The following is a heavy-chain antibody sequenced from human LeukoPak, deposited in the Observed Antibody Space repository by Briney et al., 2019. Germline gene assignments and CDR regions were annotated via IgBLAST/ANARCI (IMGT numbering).Heavy chain of an antibody. D-gene: IGHD5-24*01. CDR1: GGTFSSYA. J-gene: IGHJ4*02. CDR3: AREPKRWLQLGYFDY. V-gene: IGHV1-69*11. CDR2: SIPILGTA. Sequence: GASVKVSCKASGGTFSSYAISWVRQAPGQGLEWGVRSIPILGTANYTQNFQSRVTITTDESKSPAYMELSSLGSEDTAVYYCAREPKRWLQLGYFDYWGEGTLVTVSS.